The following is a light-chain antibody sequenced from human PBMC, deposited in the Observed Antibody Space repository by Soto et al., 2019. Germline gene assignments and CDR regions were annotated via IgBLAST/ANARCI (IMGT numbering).Light chain of an antibody. CDR3: CSHAERSSLKV. Sequence: QSALTQPASVSGSPGQSITISCTGTSSDVGSYNLVSWYQQHPGKAPKLMIYEGSKRPSGVSNRFSGSKSGNTASPTISGVQTEDEAADYCCSHAERSSLKVFCGGTQLSVL. V-gene: IGLV2-23*03. CDR2: EGS. CDR1: SSDVGSYNL. J-gene: IGLJ2*01.